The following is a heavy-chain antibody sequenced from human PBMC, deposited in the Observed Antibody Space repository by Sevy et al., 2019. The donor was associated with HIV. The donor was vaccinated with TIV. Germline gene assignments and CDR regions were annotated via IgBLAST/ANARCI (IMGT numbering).Heavy chain of an antibody. Sequence: GGSLRLSCVVSGFTFSKYPMNWVRQAPGKGLEWVSSISSSSNHIYYGDSVKGRFTSSRDNAKNSLYLQMNSLRADDTAVYYCVRDGGCSSSSCLLYFDYWGQGILVTVSS. CDR3: VRDGGCSSSSCLLYFDY. V-gene: IGHV3-21*01. D-gene: IGHD2-15*01. CDR2: ISSSSNHI. J-gene: IGHJ4*02. CDR1: GFTFSKYP.